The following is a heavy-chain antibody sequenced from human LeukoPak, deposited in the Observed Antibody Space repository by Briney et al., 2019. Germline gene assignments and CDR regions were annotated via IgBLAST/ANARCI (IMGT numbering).Heavy chain of an antibody. CDR1: GGSISSYY. CDR2: IYYSGST. CDR3: ARGALVEMATIIAFFDY. Sequence: SETLSLTCTVSGGSISSYYWSWIRQPPGKGLEWIGYIYYSGSTNYNPSLKSRVTISVDTSKNQFSLKLSSVTAADTAVYYCARGALVEMATIIAFFDYWGQGTLVTVSS. J-gene: IGHJ4*02. V-gene: IGHV4-59*12. D-gene: IGHD5-12*01.